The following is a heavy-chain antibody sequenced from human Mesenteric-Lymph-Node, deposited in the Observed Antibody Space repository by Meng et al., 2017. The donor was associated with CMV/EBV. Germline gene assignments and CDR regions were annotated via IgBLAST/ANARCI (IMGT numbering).Heavy chain of an antibody. CDR1: GFTFSSYS. V-gene: IGHV3-21*01. J-gene: IGHJ4*02. D-gene: IGHD2-2*01. Sequence: GGSLRLSCAASGFTFSSYSMNWVRQAPGKGLEWVSSISSSSSYIYYADSVKGRFTISRDNAKNSLYLQMNSLRAEDTAVYYCARDRGCSSTSCYRGMDVWGQGTLVTVSS. CDR2: ISSSSSYI. CDR3: ARDRGCSSTSCYRGMDV.